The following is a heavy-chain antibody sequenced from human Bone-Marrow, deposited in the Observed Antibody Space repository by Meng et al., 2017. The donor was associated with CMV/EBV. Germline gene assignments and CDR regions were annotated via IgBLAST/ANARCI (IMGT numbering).Heavy chain of an antibody. CDR1: GDSVSSNSAA. CDR2: TYYRSKWYN. Sequence: CAISGDSVSSNSAAWNWVRQSPSRGLEWLGRTYYRSKWYNDYAVSVKSRITINPDTSKNQFPLQLNSVTPEDTAVYHCARDYEEWELVGWFDPWSQGTGVTVYS. CDR3: ARDYEEWELVGWFDP. J-gene: IGHJ5*02. D-gene: IGHD1-26*01. V-gene: IGHV6-1*01.